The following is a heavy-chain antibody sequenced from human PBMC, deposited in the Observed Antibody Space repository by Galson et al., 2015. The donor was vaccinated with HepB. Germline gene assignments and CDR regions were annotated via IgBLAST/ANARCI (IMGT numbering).Heavy chain of an antibody. D-gene: IGHD3-3*01. V-gene: IGHV7-4-1*02. Sequence: SVKVSCKASGYTFTDYVVNWVRQAPGQGLEWMGWMNTNTGKPTYAPGFAGRFAFSLDTSVTTAYLQISSLETDDTAVYYCARSPLRFLDWLPYYDYYYMDVWGEGTTVTGS. CDR1: GYTFTDYV. CDR3: ARSPLRFLDWLPYYDYYYMDV. CDR2: MNTNTGKP. J-gene: IGHJ6*03.